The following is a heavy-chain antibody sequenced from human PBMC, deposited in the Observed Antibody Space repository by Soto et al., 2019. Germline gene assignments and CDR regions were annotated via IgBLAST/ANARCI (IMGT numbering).Heavy chain of an antibody. CDR3: ASQYSSSWYQIGGDALDI. CDR2: IKQDGSEK. V-gene: IGHV3-7*01. Sequence: HPGGSLRLSCAASGFTFSSYWMSWVRQAPGKGLEWVANIKQDGSEKYYVDSVKGRFTISRDNAKNSLYLQMNSLRAEDTAVYYCASQYSSSWYQIGGDALDIWGQGTMVTVSS. J-gene: IGHJ3*02. D-gene: IGHD6-13*01. CDR1: GFTFSSYW.